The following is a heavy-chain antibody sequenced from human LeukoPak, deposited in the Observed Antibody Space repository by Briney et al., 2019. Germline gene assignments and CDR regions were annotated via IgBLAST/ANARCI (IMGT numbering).Heavy chain of an antibody. Sequence: GESLKISCKGSGCSFTSYWIGWVRQMPGKGLEWMGVIYPGDSNIRYSPSFQGRVTISADNSITTAYLQWSSLTASDTAIYYCARRPGPGYSYAYYFDYWGQGALVTVSS. CDR1: GCSFTSYW. J-gene: IGHJ4*02. CDR2: IYPGDSNI. CDR3: ARRPGPGYSYAYYFDY. D-gene: IGHD5-18*01. V-gene: IGHV5-51*01.